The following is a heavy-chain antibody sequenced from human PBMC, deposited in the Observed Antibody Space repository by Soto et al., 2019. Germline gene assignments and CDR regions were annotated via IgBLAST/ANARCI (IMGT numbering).Heavy chain of an antibody. J-gene: IGHJ5*02. CDR2: IYFSGTT. CDR1: GGSISSGDYY. D-gene: IGHD3-22*01. Sequence: PSETLSLTCTVSGGSISSGDYYWSWIRQHPGKGLEWIGTIYFSGTTYYNPSLKSRVTISVDTSKSQFSLKLSSVTAADTAVYYCARGDRSGFSYWLDTWGQGTLVTVSS. CDR3: ARGDRSGFSYWLDT. V-gene: IGHV4-31*03.